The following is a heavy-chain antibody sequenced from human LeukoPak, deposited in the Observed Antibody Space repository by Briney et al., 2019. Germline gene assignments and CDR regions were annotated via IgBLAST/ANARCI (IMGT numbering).Heavy chain of an antibody. V-gene: IGHV3-48*03. CDR2: ISSSGRTI. D-gene: IGHD1-1*01. CDR3: ASGSGTDY. Sequence: GGSLRLSCAASGLTFSTYEMNWVRHAPGEGLGWVSYISSSGRTIYYIHSVKGQFTISRDNTKNSLYLQMNSLRAEDTAVYYCASGSGTDYWGQGTLVSVSS. CDR1: GLTFSTYE. J-gene: IGHJ4*02.